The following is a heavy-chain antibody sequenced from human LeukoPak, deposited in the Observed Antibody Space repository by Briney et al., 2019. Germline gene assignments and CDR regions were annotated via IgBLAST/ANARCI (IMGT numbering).Heavy chain of an antibody. Sequence: SVKFSCKASGGTFSSYAISWVRQAPGQGLEWMGGIIPIFGTANYAQKFQGRVTITADKSTSTAYMELSSLRSEDTAVYYCSRERKARYCSSTSCYGHYYGMDVWGKGTTVTVSP. D-gene: IGHD2-2*01. V-gene: IGHV1-69*06. CDR1: GGTFSSYA. CDR2: IIPIFGTA. J-gene: IGHJ6*04. CDR3: SRERKARYCSSTSCYGHYYGMDV.